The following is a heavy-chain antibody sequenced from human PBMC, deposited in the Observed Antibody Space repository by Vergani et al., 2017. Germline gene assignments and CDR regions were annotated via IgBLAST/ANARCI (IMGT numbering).Heavy chain of an antibody. CDR1: GYTFSNYY. V-gene: IGHV1-46*03. CDR3: AIVDYGILTGYRY. CDR2: INPSGGHT. Sequence: QVQVVPSGAEVKKSGASAKVSCKTSGYTFSNYYMHWVRQAPGQGLEWMGIINPSGGHTNYAQKFQGRVTMTRDTSTSPVYMELSSLRSEDTAIYYCAIVDYGILTGYRYWGQGTLVTVSA. D-gene: IGHD3-9*01. J-gene: IGHJ4*02.